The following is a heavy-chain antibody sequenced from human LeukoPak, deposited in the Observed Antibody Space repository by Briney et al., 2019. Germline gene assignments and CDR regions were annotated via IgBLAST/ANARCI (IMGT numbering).Heavy chain of an antibody. Sequence: SETLSLTCAVSGVSISSGGYSWSWIRQPPGKGLEWIGYIYHSGSTCYNPSLKSRVTISVDRSKNQFSLKLSSVTAADTAVYYCARGWDGMDVWGQGTTVTVSS. D-gene: IGHD5-24*01. CDR3: ARGWDGMDV. V-gene: IGHV4-30-2*01. J-gene: IGHJ6*02. CDR1: GVSISSGGYS. CDR2: IYHSGST.